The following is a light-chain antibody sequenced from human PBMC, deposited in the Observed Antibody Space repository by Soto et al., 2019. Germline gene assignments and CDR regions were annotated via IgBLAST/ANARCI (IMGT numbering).Light chain of an antibody. CDR3: QQYSKWPIT. V-gene: IGKV3-15*01. J-gene: IGKJ5*01. CDR2: GAS. Sequence: IVMTQSPATLSVSPWERATLYCRASQSVSSNLAWYQQKPGQAPRLLIYGASTRATGIPARFSGSGSGTEFTLTISSLQSEDFAVYYCQQYSKWPITFGQGTRLEIK. CDR1: QSVSSN.